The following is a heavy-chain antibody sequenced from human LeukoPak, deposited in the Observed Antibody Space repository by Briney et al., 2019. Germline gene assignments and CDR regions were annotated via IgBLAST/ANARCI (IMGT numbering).Heavy chain of an antibody. J-gene: IGHJ4*02. CDR1: GFTFEDYA. CDR3: ARDPPFRTGWSQNFFDF. D-gene: IGHD6-19*01. Sequence: PGGSLRLSCTPSGFTFEDYAMHCVRQAPGKGLEWVALISFDGGNIYYADSVKDRFTISRDNSNNMLYLQMDSLRGDDTAVYYCARDPPFRTGWSQNFFDFWGQGTLVTVSS. V-gene: IGHV3-30*04. CDR2: ISFDGGNI.